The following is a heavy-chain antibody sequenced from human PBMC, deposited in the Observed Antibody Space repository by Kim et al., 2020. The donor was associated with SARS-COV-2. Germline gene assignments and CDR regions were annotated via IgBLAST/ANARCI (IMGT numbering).Heavy chain of an antibody. Sequence: SETLSLTCAVYGGSFSGYYWSWIRQPPGKGLEWIGEINHSGSTNYNPSLKSRVTISVDTSKNQFSLKLSSVTAADTAVYYCARGRGGLSMIVVVKCYYYYYMDVWGKGTTVTVSS. CDR3: ARGRGGLSMIVVVKCYYYYYMDV. D-gene: IGHD3-22*01. J-gene: IGHJ6*03. CDR1: GGSFSGYY. V-gene: IGHV4-34*01. CDR2: INHSGST.